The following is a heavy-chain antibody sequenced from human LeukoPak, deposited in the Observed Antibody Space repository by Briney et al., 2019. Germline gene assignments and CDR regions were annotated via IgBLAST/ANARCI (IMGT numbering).Heavy chain of an antibody. CDR1: GGSISSYY. J-gene: IGHJ5*02. Sequence: PSETLSLTCTVSGGSISSYYWSWIRQPAGKGLEWIGRIYTSGSTNYNPSLKSRVTISVDTSKNQFSLKLSSVTAADTAVYYCARGFARSASGASYNWFDPWGQGTLVTVSS. CDR2: IYTSGST. V-gene: IGHV4-4*07. CDR3: ARGFARSASGASYNWFDP. D-gene: IGHD6-25*01.